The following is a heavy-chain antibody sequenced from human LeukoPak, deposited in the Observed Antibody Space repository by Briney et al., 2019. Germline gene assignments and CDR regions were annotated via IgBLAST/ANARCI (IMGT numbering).Heavy chain of an antibody. D-gene: IGHD3-10*01. CDR1: GYSISSGYY. J-gene: IGHJ4*02. CDR3: ARDWGARDGSGSYYNGAIDY. Sequence: SETLSLTCAVSGYSISSGYYWGWIRQPPGKGLEWIGSIYHSGSTYYNPSLKSRVTISVDTSKNQFSLKLSSVTAADTALYYCARDWGARDGSGSYYNGAIDYWGQGTLVTVSS. CDR2: IYHSGST. V-gene: IGHV4-38-2*02.